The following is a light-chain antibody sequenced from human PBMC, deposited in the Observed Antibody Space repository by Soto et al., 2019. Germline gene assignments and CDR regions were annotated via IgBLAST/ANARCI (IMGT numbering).Light chain of an antibody. Sequence: EIVLTQSPGTLSLSPGERATLSCRASQSVSSSYLAWYQQKLGQAPRLLIYGASSRATGIPDRFSGSGSGTDLTLTISRLEPEDFAVYYCQQYGSSPFTFGPGTKVDIK. CDR2: GAS. J-gene: IGKJ3*01. CDR3: QQYGSSPFT. CDR1: QSVSSSY. V-gene: IGKV3-20*01.